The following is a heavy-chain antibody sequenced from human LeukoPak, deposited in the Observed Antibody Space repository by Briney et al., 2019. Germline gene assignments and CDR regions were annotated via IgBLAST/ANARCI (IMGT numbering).Heavy chain of an antibody. V-gene: IGHV1-2*02. D-gene: IGHD6-6*01. CDR1: GYTFTGYY. J-gene: IGHJ4*02. CDR2: INPNSGGT. Sequence: ASVKVSCKASGYTFTGYYMHWMRQAPGQGLEWMGWINPNSGGTNYAQKFQGRVTMTRDTSISTAYMELSRLRSDDTAVYYCARVPETSSSYGYWGQGTLVTVSS. CDR3: ARVPETSSSYGY.